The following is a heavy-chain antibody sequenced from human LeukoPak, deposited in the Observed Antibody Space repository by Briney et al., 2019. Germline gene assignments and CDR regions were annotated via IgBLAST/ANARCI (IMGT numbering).Heavy chain of an antibody. J-gene: IGHJ4*02. D-gene: IGHD2-15*01. CDR3: ARLGLMRYCSGGNCHPDY. Sequence: GESLKISCKGSGYSFATYFIGWVGHVPGKGLEWMGMIYPGDADTRYSPSFQGQVTISADKSISTAYLQWSSLKASDTAIYFCARLGLMRYCSGGNCHPDYWGQGTLVTVSS. CDR2: IYPGDADT. CDR1: GYSFATYF. V-gene: IGHV5-51*01.